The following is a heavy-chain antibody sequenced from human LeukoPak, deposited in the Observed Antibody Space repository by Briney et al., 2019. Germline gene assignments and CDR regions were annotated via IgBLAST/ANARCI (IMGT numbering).Heavy chain of an antibody. J-gene: IGHJ4*02. V-gene: IGHV3-66*01. CDR3: ARGWYSGSYYDY. D-gene: IGHD1-26*01. CDR2: IYSGGST. CDR1: GFTVSSDY. Sequence: GGSLRLSRAASGFTVSSDYMSWVRQAPGKGLEWVSVIYSGGSTYYADSVKGRFTISRDNSKNTLYLQMNSLRAEDTAVYYCARGWYSGSYYDYWGQGTLVTVSS.